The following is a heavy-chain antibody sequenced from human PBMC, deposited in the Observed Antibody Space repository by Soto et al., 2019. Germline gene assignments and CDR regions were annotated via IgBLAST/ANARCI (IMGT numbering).Heavy chain of an antibody. CDR1: GGSISSSSYY. CDR3: ARHIPPGPYYDYIWGSYRYPYYFDY. D-gene: IGHD3-16*02. V-gene: IGHV4-39*01. CDR2: IYYSGST. Sequence: SETLSLTCTVSGGSISSSSYYWGWIRQPPGKGLEWIGCIYYSGSTYYNPSLKSRVTISVDTSKNQFSLKLSSVTAADTAVYYCARHIPPGPYYDYIWGSYRYPYYFDYWGQGTLVTVSS. J-gene: IGHJ4*02.